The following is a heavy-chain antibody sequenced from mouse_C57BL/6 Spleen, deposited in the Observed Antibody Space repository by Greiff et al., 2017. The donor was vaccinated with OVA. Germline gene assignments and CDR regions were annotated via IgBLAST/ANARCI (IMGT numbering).Heavy chain of an antibody. Sequence: QVQLKQPGAELVKPGASVKLSCKASGYTFTSYWMHWVKQRPGRGLEWIGRIDPNSGGTKYNEKFKSKATLTVDKPSSTAYMQLSSLTSEDSAVYYCARLETAQGGFAYWGQGTLVTVSA. V-gene: IGHV1-72*01. CDR2: IDPNSGGT. CDR1: GYTFTSYW. D-gene: IGHD3-2*02. CDR3: ARLETAQGGFAY. J-gene: IGHJ3*01.